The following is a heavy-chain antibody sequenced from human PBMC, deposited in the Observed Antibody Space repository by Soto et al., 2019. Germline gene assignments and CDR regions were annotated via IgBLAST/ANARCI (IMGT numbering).Heavy chain of an antibody. J-gene: IGHJ6*02. CDR1: GFTFSSYG. CDR2: INRDGSST. V-gene: IGHV3-74*01. Sequence: GVSLRLSCAASGFTFSSYGMHWVRQAPGKGLVWVSRINRDGSSTSYADSVKGRFTISRDNAKNTLYLQMNSLRAEDTAVYYCARVEVYDFWSGYYQNYYGMDVWGQGTTVTVSS. CDR3: ARVEVYDFWSGYYQNYYGMDV. D-gene: IGHD3-3*01.